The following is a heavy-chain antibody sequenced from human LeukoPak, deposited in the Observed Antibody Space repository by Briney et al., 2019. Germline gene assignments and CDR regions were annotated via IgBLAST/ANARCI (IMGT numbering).Heavy chain of an antibody. CDR3: ARGQLFTHRRITIFGVARDFYYMDV. CDR1: GGSSSGYY. J-gene: IGHJ6*03. CDR2: INHSGST. Sequence: PSETLSLTCAVYGGSSSGYYWSWIRQPPGKGLEWIGEINHSGSTNYNPSLKSRVTISVDTSKNQFSLKLSSVTAADTAVYYCARGQLFTHRRITIFGVARDFYYMDVWGKGTTVTVSS. D-gene: IGHD3-3*01. V-gene: IGHV4-34*01.